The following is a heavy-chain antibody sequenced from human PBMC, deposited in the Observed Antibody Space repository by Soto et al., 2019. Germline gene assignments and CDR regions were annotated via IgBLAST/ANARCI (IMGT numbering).Heavy chain of an antibody. J-gene: IGHJ4*02. V-gene: IGHV3-7*03. D-gene: IGHD1-26*01. CDR1: VFTFSSYW. CDR2: IKQGGSEK. Sequence: VGSLRLSCASSVFTFSSYWMSCVRHAPGKGLEWVANIKQGGSEKYYVDSVKGRFTISRDNAKNSLYLQMNSLRAEDTAVYYCANQDHTYKDGSDPFEYWGQATLVTVSS. CDR3: ANQDHTYKDGSDPFEY.